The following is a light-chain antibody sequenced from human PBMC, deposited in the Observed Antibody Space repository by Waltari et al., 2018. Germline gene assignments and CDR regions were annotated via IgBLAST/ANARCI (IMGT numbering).Light chain of an antibody. CDR1: QSVGRF. V-gene: IGKV3-11*01. Sequence: EIVLAQSPATLSFSPGERATLSCRASQSVGRFLAWYQRKPGQAPRLLIYDASDRATGTPARFSGSGSGTDFTLTISSLEHEDFAVYYCQHRGNWPLLAFGQGTRLEIK. CDR2: DAS. CDR3: QHRGNWPLLA. J-gene: IGKJ5*01.